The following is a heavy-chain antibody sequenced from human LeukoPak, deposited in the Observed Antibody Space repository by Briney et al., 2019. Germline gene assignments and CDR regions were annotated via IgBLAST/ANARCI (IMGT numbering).Heavy chain of an antibody. CDR1: GFTFSSYA. CDR3: ARDPADIVVVPAAIQDSYYYYYGMDV. Sequence: QPGGSLRLSCAASGFTFSSYAMHWVRQAPGKGLEWVAVISYDGSNKYYADSVKGRFTISRDNSKNTLYLQMNSLRAEDTAVYYCARDPADIVVVPAAIQDSYYYYYGMDVWGQGTTVTVSS. V-gene: IGHV3-30-3*01. J-gene: IGHJ6*02. CDR2: ISYDGSNK. D-gene: IGHD2-2*02.